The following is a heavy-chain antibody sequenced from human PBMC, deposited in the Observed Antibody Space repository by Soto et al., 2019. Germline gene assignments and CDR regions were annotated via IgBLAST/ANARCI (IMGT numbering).Heavy chain of an antibody. CDR2: IKQDGSEK. D-gene: IGHD3-10*01. CDR1: GFTFSSYW. J-gene: IGHJ6*02. V-gene: IGHV3-7*01. Sequence: EVQLVESGGGLVQPGGSLRLSCAASGFTFSSYWMSWVRQAPGKGLEWVANIKQDGSEKYYVDSVKGRFTISRDNAKNSXYXXMNSLRAEDTAVYYCAREGITMVRGDVYYYYGMDVWGQGTTVTVSS. CDR3: AREGITMVRGDVYYYYGMDV.